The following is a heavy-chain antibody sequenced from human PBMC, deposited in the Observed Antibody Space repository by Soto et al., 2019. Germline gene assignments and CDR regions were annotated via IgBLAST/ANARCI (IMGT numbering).Heavy chain of an antibody. CDR2: IYYSGST. D-gene: IGHD5-18*01. V-gene: IGHV4-31*03. Sequence: QVHLQESGPGLVKPSQTLSLTCTVSGDSISSNTYYWSWIRQHPGKGLEWIGYIYYSGSTYYNPSRKSRLTISVDTSKNHFSLKLSSVTAADTAVYYCAITRRGYSYGSFDFWGQGTLVTVSS. CDR1: GDSISSNTYY. CDR3: AITRRGYSYGSFDF. J-gene: IGHJ4*02.